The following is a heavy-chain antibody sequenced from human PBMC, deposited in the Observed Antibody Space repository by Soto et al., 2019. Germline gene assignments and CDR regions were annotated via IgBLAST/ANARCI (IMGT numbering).Heavy chain of an antibody. J-gene: IGHJ5*02. V-gene: IGHV4-31*03. Sequence: QVQLQESGPGLVKPSQTLSLTCTVSGGSVSSGGYYWSWVRQHPGKGLEWIGYIYYSGTTYYNPSLKSRVTLSVDTSKNQFSLKRSSVTAADTAVYYCATVGIRWFDPWGQGTLVTVSS. CDR3: ATVGIRWFDP. CDR1: GGSVSSGGYY. CDR2: IYYSGTT.